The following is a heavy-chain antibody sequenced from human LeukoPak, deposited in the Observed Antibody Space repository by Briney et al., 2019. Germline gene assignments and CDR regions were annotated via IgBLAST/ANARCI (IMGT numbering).Heavy chain of an antibody. V-gene: IGHV3-11*01. CDR2: ISTGGGTK. D-gene: IGHD1-26*01. CDR3: ARRSWEPFDY. CDR1: GITFSDHY. Sequence: GGSLRLSCAASGITFSDHYMSWIRQAPGKGLEWVSDISTGGGTKDYADSVKGRFTISRDNARKSLSLQMNSLRVEDTAVYYCARRSWEPFDYWGQGTLVTVSS. J-gene: IGHJ4*02.